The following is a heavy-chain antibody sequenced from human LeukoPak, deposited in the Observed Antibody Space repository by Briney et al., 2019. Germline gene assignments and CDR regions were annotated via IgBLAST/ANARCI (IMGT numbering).Heavy chain of an antibody. Sequence: PGRSLRLSCAASGFAFSTYAMSWVRQAPGKGLEWVAVMSYDGSNKYYADSVRGRFTISRDNSKNTLYLQMNSLRSEDSAVYYCTKAGCSSTTCYSNCWGQGTLVTVSS. CDR1: GFAFSTYA. CDR2: MSYDGSNK. CDR3: TKAGCSSTTCYSNC. D-gene: IGHD2-2*01. V-gene: IGHV3-30*18. J-gene: IGHJ4*02.